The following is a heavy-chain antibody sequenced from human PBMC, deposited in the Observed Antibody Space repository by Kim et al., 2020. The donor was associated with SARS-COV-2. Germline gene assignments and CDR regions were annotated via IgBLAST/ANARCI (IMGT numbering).Heavy chain of an antibody. CDR2: ISYDGSNK. V-gene: IGHV3-30*04. Sequence: GGSLRLSCAASGFTFSSYAMHWVRQAPGKGLEWVAVISYDGSNKYYADSVKGRFTISRDNSKNTLYLQMNSLRAEDTAVYYCAGGGTNEYYFGYWGQGT. J-gene: IGHJ4*02. CDR1: GFTFSSYA. CDR3: AGGGTNEYYFGY. D-gene: IGHD2-15*01.